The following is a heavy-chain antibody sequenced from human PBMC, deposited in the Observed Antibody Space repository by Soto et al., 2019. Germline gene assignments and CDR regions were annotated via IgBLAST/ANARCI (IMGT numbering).Heavy chain of an antibody. V-gene: IGHV1-58*01. Sequence: LVQSGPDVKKPGTSVKVSCKTSGFTFGSSAVQWLRRFGGQGFEWIGWIVVASGYSNVAQKFQDRVSLTRDLSTNTAFMELSSLTSEDSAMYYCAADVIGVAGDFDHWGQGTLVSVSS. J-gene: IGHJ4*02. D-gene: IGHD6-19*01. CDR1: GFTFGSSA. CDR3: AADVIGVAGDFDH. CDR2: IVVASGYS.